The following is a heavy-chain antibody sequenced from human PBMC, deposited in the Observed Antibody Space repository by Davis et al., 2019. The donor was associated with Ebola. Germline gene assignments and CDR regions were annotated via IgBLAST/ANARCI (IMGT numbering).Heavy chain of an antibody. V-gene: IGHV1-3*01. Sequence: ASVKVSCKASGYTFTSYGIHWVRQAPGQRLEWMGWINAGNGNAKYSQKLQGRVTMTTDTSTSTAYMELRSLRSDDTAVYYCARDRIVVVPAAIRRYYYYGMDVWGQGTTVTVSS. D-gene: IGHD2-2*02. CDR1: GYTFTSYG. CDR2: INAGNGNA. J-gene: IGHJ6*02. CDR3: ARDRIVVVPAAIRRYYYYGMDV.